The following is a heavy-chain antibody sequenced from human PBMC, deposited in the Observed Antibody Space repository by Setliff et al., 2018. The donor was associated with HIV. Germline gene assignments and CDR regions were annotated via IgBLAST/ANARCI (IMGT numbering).Heavy chain of an antibody. Sequence: GASVKVSCKASGGTFSSYVISWVRQAPGQGLEWMGGIIPIFGTANYAQKFQGRVTITADESTSTAYMELSSLSSDDTAVYYCAGDFSGQQLVGGWFDPWGQGTLVTVSS. CDR1: GGTFSSYV. CDR3: AGDFSGQQLVGGWFDP. J-gene: IGHJ5*02. D-gene: IGHD6-13*01. V-gene: IGHV1-69*13. CDR2: IIPIFGTA.